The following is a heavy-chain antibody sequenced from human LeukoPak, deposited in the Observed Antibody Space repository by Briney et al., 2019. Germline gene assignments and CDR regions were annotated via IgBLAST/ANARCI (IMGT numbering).Heavy chain of an antibody. V-gene: IGHV3-21*01. D-gene: IGHD3-22*01. CDR3: ARVRDSSGYYSVYYFDS. CDR2: ISSSSSYI. CDR1: GFTFSSYS. Sequence: PGGSLRLSCAASGFTFSSYSMNWVRQAPGKGLEWVSSISSSSSYIYYADSVKGRFTISRDNAKNSLYLQMNSLRVEDTAVYYCARVRDSSGYYSVYYFDSWGQGTLVTVSS. J-gene: IGHJ4*02.